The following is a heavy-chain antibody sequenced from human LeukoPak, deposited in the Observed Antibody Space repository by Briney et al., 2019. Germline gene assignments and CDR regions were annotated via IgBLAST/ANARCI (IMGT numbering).Heavy chain of an antibody. J-gene: IGHJ3*02. CDR1: GYTFTGYY. CDR3: AESEMATILGAFDI. D-gene: IGHD5-24*01. CDR2: INPNSGGT. Sequence: LEASVKVSCKASGYTFTGYYMHWVRQAPGQGLEWMGWINPNSGGTNYAQKFQGRVTMTRDTSISTAYMELSRLRSDDTAVYYCAESEMATILGAFDIWGQGTMVTVSS. V-gene: IGHV1-2*03.